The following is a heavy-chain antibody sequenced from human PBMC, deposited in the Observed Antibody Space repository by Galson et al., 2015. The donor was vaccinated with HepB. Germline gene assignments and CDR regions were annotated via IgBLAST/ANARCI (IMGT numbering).Heavy chain of an antibody. V-gene: IGHV3-30*02. J-gene: IGHJ4*02. D-gene: IGHD4-23*01. Sequence: SLRLSCAASGFTFSSYGMHWVRQAPGKGLEWVAFIRYDGSNKYYADSVKGRFTISRDNSKNTLYLQLNSLRAEDTAVYYCATSQIAGNSSDYWGQGTLVTVSS. CDR2: IRYDGSNK. CDR1: GFTFSSYG. CDR3: ATSQIAGNSSDY.